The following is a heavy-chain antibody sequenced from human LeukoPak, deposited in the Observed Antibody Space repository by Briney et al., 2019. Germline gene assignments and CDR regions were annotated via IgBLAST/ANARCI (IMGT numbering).Heavy chain of an antibody. CDR1: GGSFSGYY. V-gene: IGHV4-34*01. CDR2: INHSGST. CDR3: ARKPTYYYGSGSYYYYYMDV. Sequence: SETLSLSCAVYGGSFSGYYWSWIRQPPGKGLEWIGEINHSGSTNYNPSLKSRVTISVDTSKNQFSLKLSSVTAADTAVYYCARKPTYYYGSGSYYYYYMDVWGKGTTVTISS. J-gene: IGHJ6*03. D-gene: IGHD3-10*01.